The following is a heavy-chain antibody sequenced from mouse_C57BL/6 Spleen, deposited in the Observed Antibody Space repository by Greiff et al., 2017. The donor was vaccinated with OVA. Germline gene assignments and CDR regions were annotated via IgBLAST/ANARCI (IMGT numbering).Heavy chain of an antibody. J-gene: IGHJ3*01. CDR1: GYTFTDYY. CDR3: AREDYYGSTWFAD. Sequence: QVQLQQSGAELVRPGASVKLSCKASGYTFTDYYINWVKQRPGQGLEWIARIYPGSGNTYYNEKFKGKATLTAEKSSSTAYMQLSSLTSEDSAVYFCAREDYYGSTWFADWGQGTLVTVSA. D-gene: IGHD1-1*01. V-gene: IGHV1-76*01. CDR2: IYPGSGNT.